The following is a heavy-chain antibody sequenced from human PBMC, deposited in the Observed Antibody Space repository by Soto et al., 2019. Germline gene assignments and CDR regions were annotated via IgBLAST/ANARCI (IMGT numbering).Heavy chain of an antibody. CDR2: INSSGGRT. Sequence: QVQLVQSGAEVKKPGASVTVSCKASGYTFTTHYMHWVRQAPGQGLEWMGIINSSGGRTTYALKFQGRVSMTSDTSTNTDYMELSSLRSEDTAVYYCARAGENYGSGTFSPPLRYYFNSWGQGTLVTVSS. D-gene: IGHD3-10*01. J-gene: IGHJ4*02. V-gene: IGHV1-46*01. CDR3: ARAGENYGSGTFSPPLRYYFNS. CDR1: GYTFTTHY.